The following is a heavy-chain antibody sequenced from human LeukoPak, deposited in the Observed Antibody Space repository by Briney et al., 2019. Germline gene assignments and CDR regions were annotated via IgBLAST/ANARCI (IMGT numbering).Heavy chain of an antibody. J-gene: IGHJ4*02. V-gene: IGHV4-34*01. CDR2: INHSGST. CDR1: GGSYSGYY. Sequence: PSETLPLTCAVYGGSYSGYYWSWIRQPPGKGLEWIGEINHSGSTNYNPSLKSRVTISVDTSKNQFSLKLSSVTAADTAVYYCARWGGSHYYFDYWGQGTLVTVSS. CDR3: ARWGGSHYYFDY. D-gene: IGHD1-26*01.